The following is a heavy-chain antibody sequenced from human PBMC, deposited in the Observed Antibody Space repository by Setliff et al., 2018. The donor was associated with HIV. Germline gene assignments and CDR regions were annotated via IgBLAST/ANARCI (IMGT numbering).Heavy chain of an antibody. Sequence: GGSLRLSCAASGFTFGTYSMDWVRQAPGKGLEWVSYISSSSSSIYYADSVKGRFTISRDNAKNSLYLQMNSLRVEDTAVYYCARASNSFDIWGQGTMVTVTS. CDR2: ISSSSSSI. CDR1: GFTFGTYS. CDR3: ARASNSFDI. J-gene: IGHJ3*02. V-gene: IGHV3-48*01.